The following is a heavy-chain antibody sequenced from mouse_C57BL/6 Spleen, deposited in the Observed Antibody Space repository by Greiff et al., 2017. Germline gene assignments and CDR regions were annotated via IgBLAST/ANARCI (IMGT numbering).Heavy chain of an antibody. J-gene: IGHJ1*03. CDR1: GYAFSSSW. CDR3: ARAGNYYGSSGDWYFDV. V-gene: IGHV1-82*01. CDR2: IYPGDGDT. D-gene: IGHD1-1*01. Sequence: QVQLQQSGPELVKPGASVKISCKASGYAFSSSWMNWVKQRPGKGLEWIGRIYPGDGDTNYNGKFKGKATLTADKSSSTAYMQLSSLTSEDSAVYFCARAGNYYGSSGDWYFDVWGTGTTVTVSS.